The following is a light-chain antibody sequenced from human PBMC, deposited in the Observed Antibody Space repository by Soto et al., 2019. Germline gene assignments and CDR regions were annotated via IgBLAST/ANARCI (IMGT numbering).Light chain of an antibody. CDR2: KAS. CDR3: QHYNTYSPT. V-gene: IGKV1-5*03. Sequence: LSASVGDRVTLTCRASQSISSWLAWYQQKPGKAPKLLIYKASSLESGVPSRFSGGESGTKFTLTISSLQPDDFATYYCQHYNTYSPTFGQGTKVDIK. CDR1: QSISSW. J-gene: IGKJ1*01.